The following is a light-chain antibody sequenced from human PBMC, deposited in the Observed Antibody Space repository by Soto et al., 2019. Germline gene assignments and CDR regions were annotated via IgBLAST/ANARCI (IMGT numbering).Light chain of an antibody. CDR3: SSYTRSSISV. Sequence: QSVLTQPASVSGSPGQSITISCTGTSSDVGGYDYVSWYQQHPGKAPTLLIYDVINRPSGVSFRFSGSKSGNTASLTISGLQAEDEAEYYCSSYTRSSISVFGTGTRSPS. CDR1: SSDVGGYDY. CDR2: DVI. V-gene: IGLV2-14*01. J-gene: IGLJ1*01.